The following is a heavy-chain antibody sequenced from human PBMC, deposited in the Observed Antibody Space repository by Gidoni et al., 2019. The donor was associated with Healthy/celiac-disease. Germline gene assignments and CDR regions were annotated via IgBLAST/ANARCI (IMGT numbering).Heavy chain of an antibody. CDR2: ISSSSSYI. Sequence: EVQLVESGGGLVKPGGSLRLSCAASGFTFSSYSMNWVRQAPGKGLEWVSSISSSSSYIYYADSVKGRFTISRDNAKNSLYLQMNSLRAEDTAVYYCARVPQNYDILTGYYWLGYYYYGMDVWGQGTTVTVSS. D-gene: IGHD3-9*01. CDR3: ARVPQNYDILTGYYWLGYYYYGMDV. V-gene: IGHV3-21*01. CDR1: GFTFSSYS. J-gene: IGHJ6*02.